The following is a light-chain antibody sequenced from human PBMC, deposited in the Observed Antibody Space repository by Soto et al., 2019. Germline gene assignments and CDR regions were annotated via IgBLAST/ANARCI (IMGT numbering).Light chain of an antibody. CDR2: GAS. Sequence: EIVLTQSPCTLSLSPGERATLSCRASQSVSGSYVAWYQQKPGQAPRLLIYGASRRATGIPDRFSGSGSGTDFTLTISRLEPEDFAVYYCQQYGSSPPWTFGQGTKVEIK. CDR1: QSVSGSY. CDR3: QQYGSSPPWT. V-gene: IGKV3-20*01. J-gene: IGKJ1*01.